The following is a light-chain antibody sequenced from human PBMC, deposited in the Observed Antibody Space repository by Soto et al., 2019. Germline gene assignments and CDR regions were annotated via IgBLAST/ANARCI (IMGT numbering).Light chain of an antibody. Sequence: IQMTQSPSTLPASVGDTVTITSRASQTISSWLAWYQQKPGKAPKILIYAASSLQSGVQSRFSGSGSGTDFTLTISSLQPEDFATYYCQQSYSNPLFGKGTKVDIK. CDR1: QTISSW. CDR3: QQSYSNPL. J-gene: IGKJ1*01. V-gene: IGKV1-39*01. CDR2: AAS.